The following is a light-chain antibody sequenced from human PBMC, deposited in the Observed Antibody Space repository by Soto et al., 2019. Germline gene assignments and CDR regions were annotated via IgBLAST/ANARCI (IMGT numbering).Light chain of an antibody. CDR2: GAS. CDR1: QSISRY. Sequence: ETVLKQSPGTLSLSPGERTTLSPTASQSISRYLAWYQQKPCQGHRLMIYGASRRATGTPDRFSGSGSGTDFTLTISRLEPEDSAVYYGQQYGSSPGITVGGGTKVDIK. V-gene: IGKV3-20*01. J-gene: IGKJ4*01. CDR3: QQYGSSPGIT.